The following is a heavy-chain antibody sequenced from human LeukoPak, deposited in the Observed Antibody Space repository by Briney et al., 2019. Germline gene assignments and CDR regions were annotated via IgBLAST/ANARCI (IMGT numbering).Heavy chain of an antibody. CDR3: GLVGRYSSGLYYYYFDY. Sequence: SETLSLICTVSGDSINSLDLWSWVRQPPGKGLEWIGEMYLSGTTHSNPSVKSRVTISIDKSKNQFFLNLSSVTAADTAVYCAGLVGRYSSGLYYYYFDYWGQGTLVTVSS. CDR2: MYLSGTT. CDR1: GDSINSLDL. V-gene: IGHV4-4*02. D-gene: IGHD3-22*01. J-gene: IGHJ4*02.